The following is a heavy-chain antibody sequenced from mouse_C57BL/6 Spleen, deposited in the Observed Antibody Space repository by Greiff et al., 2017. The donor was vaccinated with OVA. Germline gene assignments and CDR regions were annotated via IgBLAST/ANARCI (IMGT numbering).Heavy chain of an antibody. J-gene: IGHJ2*01. CDR1: GYTFTSYG. CDR2: IYPRSGNT. CDR3: ARREDSSGYFDD. Sequence: QVQLQQSGAELARPGASVKLSCKASGYTFTSYGIRWVKLRTGQGLEWIGEIYPRSGNTYYNEKFKGKATLTADKSSSTAYMELRSLTSEDSAVYFCARREDSSGYFDDWGQGTTLTVSS. D-gene: IGHD3-2*02. V-gene: IGHV1-81*01.